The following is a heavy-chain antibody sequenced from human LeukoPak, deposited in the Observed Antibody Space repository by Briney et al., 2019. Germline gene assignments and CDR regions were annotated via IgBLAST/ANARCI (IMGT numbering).Heavy chain of an antibody. CDR3: ARVKDRISMVRGVLSPQNYYYYYMDV. D-gene: IGHD3-10*01. CDR1: GYTLTDYY. J-gene: IGHJ6*03. CDR2: INPNSGGT. V-gene: IGHV1-2*02. Sequence: ASVKVSCKASGYTLTDYYMHWVRQAPGQGLEWMGWINPNSGGTNYAQKFQGRVTMTRDTSISTAYMELSRLRSDDTAAYYCARVKDRISMVRGVLSPQNYYYYYMDVWGKGTTVTVSS.